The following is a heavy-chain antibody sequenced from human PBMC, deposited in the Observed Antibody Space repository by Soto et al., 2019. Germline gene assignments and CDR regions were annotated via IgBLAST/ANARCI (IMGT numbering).Heavy chain of an antibody. CDR1: GGTFSSYA. Sequence: SVKVSCKASGGTFSSYAISWVRQAPGQGLDWMGGIIPIFGTANYAQKFQGRVTITADESTSTAYMELSSLRSEDTAVYYCARYCSGGSCYSRYGMDVWGQGTTVTVSS. CDR2: IIPIFGTA. V-gene: IGHV1-69*13. CDR3: ARYCSGGSCYSRYGMDV. J-gene: IGHJ6*02. D-gene: IGHD2-15*01.